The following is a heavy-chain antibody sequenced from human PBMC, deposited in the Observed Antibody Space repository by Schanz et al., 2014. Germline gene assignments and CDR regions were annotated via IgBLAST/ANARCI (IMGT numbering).Heavy chain of an antibody. CDR2: ISSRSSHI. Sequence: EVQLVESGGGLVQPGKSLRLSCAASGFTFDKYAMHWVRQAPGKGLEWVSSISSRSSHIYYADSVKGRFTVSRDNAKNSVYLQMNGLRVEDTAVYYCVRERTNYGGNSYFFDHWGQGTLVTVSS. J-gene: IGHJ4*02. CDR3: VRERTNYGGNSYFFDH. CDR1: GFTFDKYA. D-gene: IGHD2-21*02. V-gene: IGHV3-21*01.